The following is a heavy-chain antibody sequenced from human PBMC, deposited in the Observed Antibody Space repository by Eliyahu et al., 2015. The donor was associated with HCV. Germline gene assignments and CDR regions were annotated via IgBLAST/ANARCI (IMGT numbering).Heavy chain of an antibody. Sequence: QVQLQESGPGLVKPSQTLSLTCTVSGGXISSGGYYWSWIRQHPGKGLEWIGYIYYSGSTYYNPSLKSRVTISVDTSKNQFSLKLSSVTAADTAVYYCARDKSGKNYYDSSGYYPYYYYGMDVWGQGTTVTVSS. CDR1: GGXISSGGYY. CDR3: ARDKSGKNYYDSSGYYPYYYYGMDV. J-gene: IGHJ6*02. CDR2: IYYSGST. D-gene: IGHD3-22*01. V-gene: IGHV4-31*03.